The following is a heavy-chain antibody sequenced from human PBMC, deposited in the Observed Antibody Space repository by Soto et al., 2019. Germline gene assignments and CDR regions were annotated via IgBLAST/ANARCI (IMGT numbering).Heavy chain of an antibody. CDR3: AREDYDFWSGYYSGGWFDP. CDR2: IKQDGSEK. Sequence: EVQLVESGGGMVQPGGSLRLSCAASGFTFSSYWMSWVRQAPGKWLEWVANIKQDGSEKYYVDSVKGRFTISRDNAKNSLYLQMNSLRAEDTAVYYCAREDYDFWSGYYSGGWFDPWGQGTLVTVSS. V-gene: IGHV3-7*01. J-gene: IGHJ5*02. CDR1: GFTFSSYW. D-gene: IGHD3-3*01.